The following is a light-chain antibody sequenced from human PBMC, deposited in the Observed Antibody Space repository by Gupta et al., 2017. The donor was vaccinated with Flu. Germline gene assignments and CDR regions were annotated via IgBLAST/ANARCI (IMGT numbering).Light chain of an antibody. V-gene: IGLV1-47*01. CDR2: RNN. CDR3: AAWDDSLSGRV. CDR1: SSNIGSNY. J-gene: IGLJ3*02. Sequence: SVLTQPPSASASPGQRVTISCSGSSSNIGSNYVSWYQQLPGTAPKLLIYRNNQRPSGVPDRFSVSKSGTSASLAISGLRSEDEADYYCAAWDDSLSGRVFGGGTKLTVL.